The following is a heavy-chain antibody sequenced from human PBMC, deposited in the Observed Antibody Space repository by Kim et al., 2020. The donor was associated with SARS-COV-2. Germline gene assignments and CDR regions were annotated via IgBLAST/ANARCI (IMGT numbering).Heavy chain of an antibody. CDR1: GFTFSSYS. D-gene: IGHD6-19*01. J-gene: IGHJ6*02. V-gene: IGHV3-21*01. CDR3: ARDQGGGYSSGWYDYYYGMDV. CDR2: ISSSSSYI. Sequence: GGSLRLSCAASGFTFSSYSMNWVRQAPGKGLEWVSSISSSSSYIYYADSVKGRFTISRDNAKNSLYLQMNSLRAEDTAVYYCARDQGGGYSSGWYDYYYGMDVWGQGTTVTVSS.